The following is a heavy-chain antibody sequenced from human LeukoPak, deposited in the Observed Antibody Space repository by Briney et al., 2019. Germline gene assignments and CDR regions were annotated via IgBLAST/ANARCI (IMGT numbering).Heavy chain of an antibody. Sequence: SETLSLTCTVSGGSIRSSYYYWGWIRQPPGKGLEWIGSIYDSGSTYYNPSLKSRVTISVDTSKNQFSLKLSSVTAADTAVYYCARTAYYDSKAFDIWGQGTMVTVSS. CDR2: IYDSGST. CDR3: ARTAYYDSKAFDI. D-gene: IGHD3-22*01. CDR1: GGSIRSSYYY. V-gene: IGHV4-39*01. J-gene: IGHJ3*02.